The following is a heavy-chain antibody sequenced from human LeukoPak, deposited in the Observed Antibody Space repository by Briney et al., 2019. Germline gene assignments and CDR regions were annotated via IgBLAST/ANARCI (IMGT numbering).Heavy chain of an antibody. D-gene: IGHD3-3*01. Sequence: SVKVSCKASGGTFSSYAISWVRQAPGQGLEWMGRIIPILGIANYAQKFQGRVTITADKSTSTAYMELSSLRSEDTAVYYCARGSVYDFWSGYYRKNYFDYWGQGTLVTVSS. CDR1: GGTFSSYA. V-gene: IGHV1-69*04. CDR2: IIPILGIA. CDR3: ARGSVYDFWSGYYRKNYFDY. J-gene: IGHJ4*02.